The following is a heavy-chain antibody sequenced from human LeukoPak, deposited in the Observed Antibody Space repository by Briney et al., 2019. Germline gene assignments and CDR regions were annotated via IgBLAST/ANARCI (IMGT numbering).Heavy chain of an antibody. Sequence: PGGSLRLSCAASGFTFSSYWMSWVRQAPGKGLEWVANIKQDGSEKYYVDSVKGRFTISRDNAKNSLYLQMNSLRAEDTAVYYCARDGYSSSWYLDYYYGMDVWGQGTTVTVSS. CDR1: GFTFSSYW. J-gene: IGHJ6*02. CDR2: IKQDGSEK. D-gene: IGHD6-13*01. CDR3: ARDGYSSSWYLDYYYGMDV. V-gene: IGHV3-7*01.